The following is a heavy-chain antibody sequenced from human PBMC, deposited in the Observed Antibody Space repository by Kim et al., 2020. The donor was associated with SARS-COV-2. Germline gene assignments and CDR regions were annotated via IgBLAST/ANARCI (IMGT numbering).Heavy chain of an antibody. D-gene: IGHD3-22*01. V-gene: IGHV4-34*01. J-gene: IGHJ4*02. CDR3: ARRYYYDSSDSKLDY. CDR1: GGSFSGYY. CDR2: INHSGST. Sequence: SETLSLTCAVYGGSFSGYYWSWIRQPPGKGLEWIGEINHSGSTNYNPSLKSRVTISVDTSKNQFSLKLSSVTAADTAVYYCARRYYYDSSDSKLDYWGQG.